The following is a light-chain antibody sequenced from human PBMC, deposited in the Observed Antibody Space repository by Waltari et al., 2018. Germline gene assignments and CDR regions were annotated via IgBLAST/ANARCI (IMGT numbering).Light chain of an antibody. CDR2: EDN. CDR1: SGSIASNY. V-gene: IGLV6-57*04. CDR3: QSYDSTNGVV. J-gene: IGLJ2*01. Sequence: NFMLTQPHSVSESPGKTVTISCTRSSGSIASNYVQWYQQRPGSVPTAVMYEDNQRPSGVPDRFSGSIDRSSNSASLTISGLKTEDEADYYCQSYDSTNGVVFGGVTKLTVL.